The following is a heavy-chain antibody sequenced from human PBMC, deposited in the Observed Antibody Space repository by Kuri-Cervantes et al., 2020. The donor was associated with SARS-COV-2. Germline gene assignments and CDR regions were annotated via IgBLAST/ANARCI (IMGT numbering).Heavy chain of an antibody. Sequence: SQTLSLTCAVSLYSISSGYYWDWIRQSPGKGPEWIGSIFHSGTTYYNPSLRSRVYISLDTSKNQFFLNVTSVTAADTAVYYCSRSRVPAAAALWGQGTMVTDSS. D-gene: IGHD2-2*01. CDR1: LYSISSGYY. CDR3: SRSRVPAAAAL. J-gene: IGHJ3*01. CDR2: IFHSGTT. V-gene: IGHV4-38-2*01.